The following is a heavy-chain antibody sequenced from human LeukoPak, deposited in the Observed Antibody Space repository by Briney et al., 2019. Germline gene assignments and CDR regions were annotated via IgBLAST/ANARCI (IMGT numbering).Heavy chain of an antibody. Sequence: ASVKVSCKASGYTFTSYYMHWVRQAPGQGLEWMGIINPSGGSTSYAQKFQGRVTMTRDTSTSTVYMELSSLRSEDTAVYYCARDGNDILNGRSGLFDPWGQGTLVTVSS. J-gene: IGHJ5*02. CDR3: ARDGNDILNGRSGLFDP. CDR1: GYTFTSYY. V-gene: IGHV1-46*01. D-gene: IGHD3-9*01. CDR2: INPSGGST.